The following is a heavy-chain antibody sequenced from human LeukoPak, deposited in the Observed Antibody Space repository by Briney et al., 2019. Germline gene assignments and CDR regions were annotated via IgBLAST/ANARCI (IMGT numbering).Heavy chain of an antibody. J-gene: IGHJ4*02. D-gene: IGHD2-21*02. CDR3: ATDRDNSDWQKRFDS. Sequence: GGSLRLSCAASGFTFSTYWMNWYRQAPGKGLEWVGNINQDASEINYVDSVRGRFTISRDNAKNSLHLQMNSLRAEDTAVYYCATDRDNSDWQKRFDSWGQGTLVTVCS. V-gene: IGHV3-7*01. CDR1: GFTFSTYW. CDR2: INQDASEI.